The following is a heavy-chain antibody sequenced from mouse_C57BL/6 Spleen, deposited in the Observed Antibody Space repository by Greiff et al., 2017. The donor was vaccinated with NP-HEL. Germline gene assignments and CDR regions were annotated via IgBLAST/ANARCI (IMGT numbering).Heavy chain of an antibody. CDR2: INPNNGGT. V-gene: IGHV1-18*01. D-gene: IGHD1-1*01. CDR3: ARGDYYGSRGYYFDY. Sequence: EVQLQQSGPELVKPGASVKIPCKASGYTFTDYNMDWVKQSHGKSLEWIGDINPNNGGTIYNQKFKGKATLTVDKSSSTAYMELRSLTSEDTAVYYCARGDYYGSRGYYFDYRGQGTTLTVSS. CDR1: GYTFTDYN. J-gene: IGHJ2*01.